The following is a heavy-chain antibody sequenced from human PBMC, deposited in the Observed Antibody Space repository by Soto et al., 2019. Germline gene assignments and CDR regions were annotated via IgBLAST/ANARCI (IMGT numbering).Heavy chain of an antibody. CDR2: IGGDGHTT. D-gene: IGHD4-17*01. CDR3: AKGYGWDYLDY. J-gene: IGHJ4*02. CDR1: GFTFGSYG. V-gene: IGHV3-23*01. Sequence: EVQLLQSGGGLVLPGGSLRLSCEASGFTFGSYGMTWVRQGPGKGLEWVSLIGGDGHTTYIAESVKRRFTISRDNSKNTLYLQMDNLRVEDTALYYCAKGYGWDYLDYGGQGAMVTVSP.